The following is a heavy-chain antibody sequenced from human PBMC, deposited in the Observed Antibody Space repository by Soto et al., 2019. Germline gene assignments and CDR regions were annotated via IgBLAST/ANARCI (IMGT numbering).Heavy chain of an antibody. Sequence: GASVKVSCKESGGTLSSYAMSWVRQDPGQGLEWMGGIIPIFGTANYAQKFQGRVTITADESTSTAYMELSSLRSEDTAVYYCARALYYYDSSGPPRYWYFDLWGRGTLVTVSS. CDR3: ARALYYYDSSGPPRYWYFDL. CDR2: IIPIFGTA. D-gene: IGHD3-22*01. J-gene: IGHJ2*01. V-gene: IGHV1-69*13. CDR1: GGTLSSYA.